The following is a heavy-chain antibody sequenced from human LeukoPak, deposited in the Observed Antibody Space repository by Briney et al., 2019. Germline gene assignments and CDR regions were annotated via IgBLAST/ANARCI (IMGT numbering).Heavy chain of an antibody. CDR3: AGWPIYSDAFHI. Sequence: GGSLRLSCAASGFTFSNYSMSWVRQAPGKGLEWVANIKQDGSEKYYVDSVKGRFTISRDNAKNSLYLQMISLRAGDTAVYYCAGWPIYSDAFHIWGQGTMVTVSS. CDR2: IKQDGSEK. J-gene: IGHJ3*02. D-gene: IGHD2-21*01. CDR1: GFTFSNYS. V-gene: IGHV3-7*01.